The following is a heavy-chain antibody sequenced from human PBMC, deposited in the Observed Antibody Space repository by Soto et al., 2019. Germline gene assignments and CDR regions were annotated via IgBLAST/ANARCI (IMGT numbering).Heavy chain of an antibody. CDR1: GFTFSSYG. V-gene: IGHV3-30*18. CDR3: AKDRDYDRDYGMDV. Sequence: QVQLVESGGGVVQPGRSLRLSCAASGFTFSSYGMHWVRQAPGKGLEWVAGISYDGSNKYYADSVKGRFTISRDNSKNTLYLQMNSLRAEDTAVYYCAKDRDYDRDYGMDVWGQGTTVTVSS. CDR2: ISYDGSNK. D-gene: IGHD3-22*01. J-gene: IGHJ6*02.